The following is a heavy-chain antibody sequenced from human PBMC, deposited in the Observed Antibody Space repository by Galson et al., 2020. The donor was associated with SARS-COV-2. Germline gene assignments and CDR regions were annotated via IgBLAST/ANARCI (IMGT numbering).Heavy chain of an antibody. J-gene: IGHJ5*02. D-gene: IGHD3-9*01. Sequence: GESLKISCAASGFTFSSYWMHWVRQAPGKGLVWVSRINSDGSSTSYADSVKGRFTISRDNAKNTLDLQMNSLRAEDTAVYYCARDHAYFDSWFDPWGQGTLVTVSS. CDR3: ARDHAYFDSWFDP. CDR1: GFTFSSYW. V-gene: IGHV3-74*01. CDR2: INSDGSST.